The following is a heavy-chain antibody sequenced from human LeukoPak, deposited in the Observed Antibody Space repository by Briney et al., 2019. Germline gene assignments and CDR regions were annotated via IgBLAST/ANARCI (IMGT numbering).Heavy chain of an antibody. V-gene: IGHV4-59*11. Sequence: SETLSLTCTVSGGSISGHYWSWIRQPPGKGLEWIGYIYYSGSTDYNPSLKSRVTISVGKSKTQFSLKLSSVTAADTAVYYCARDHSLPSSSWYQIYYYYGMDVWGQGTTVTVSS. CDR3: ARDHSLPSSSWYQIYYYYGMDV. CDR1: GGSISGHY. D-gene: IGHD6-13*01. CDR2: IYYSGST. J-gene: IGHJ6*02.